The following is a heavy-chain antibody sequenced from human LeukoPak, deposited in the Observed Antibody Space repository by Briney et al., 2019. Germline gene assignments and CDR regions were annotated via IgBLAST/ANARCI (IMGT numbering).Heavy chain of an antibody. CDR3: ARAPYSGYDYSDYYYYGMDV. CDR1: GFTFSSYA. CDR2: IYSGGST. J-gene: IGHJ6*02. D-gene: IGHD5-12*01. V-gene: IGHV3-53*04. Sequence: GGSLRLSCAAPGFTFSSYAMSWVRQAPGKGLEWVSVIYSGGSTYYADSVKGRFTISRHNSKNTLYLQMNSLRAEDTAVYYCARAPYSGYDYSDYYYYGMDVWGQGTTVTVSS.